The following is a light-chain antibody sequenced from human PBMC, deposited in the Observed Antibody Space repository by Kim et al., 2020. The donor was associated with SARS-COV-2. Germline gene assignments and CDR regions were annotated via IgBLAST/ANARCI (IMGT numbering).Light chain of an antibody. V-gene: IGLV3-19*01. Sequence: SSELTQDPAVSVALGQTVRITCQGDSLRSYYATWYQQKPGQATILVIYGKNNRPSGIPDRFSGSSSGNTASLTITGTQAGDEADYYCNSRDSNDYVVFGG. CDR3: NSRDSNDYVV. CDR1: SLRSYY. CDR2: GKN. J-gene: IGLJ2*01.